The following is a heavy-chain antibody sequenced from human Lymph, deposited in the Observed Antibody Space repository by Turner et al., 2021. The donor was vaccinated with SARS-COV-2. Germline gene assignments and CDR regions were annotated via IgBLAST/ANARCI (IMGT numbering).Heavy chain of an antibody. CDR2: ISGSGGST. V-gene: IGHV3-23*01. CDR1: GFTFSSYA. D-gene: IGHD3-22*01. Sequence: EVQLLESGGGLVQPGGSLRLSGAASGFTFSSYAMSWVRQAPGKGLQWVSTISGSGGSTYYADSVKGRFTISRDKSKNTLYLQMNSLRAEDTAVYYCAKNEMAMIVVVITLFDYWGQGTLVTVSS. CDR3: AKNEMAMIVVVITLFDY. J-gene: IGHJ4*02.